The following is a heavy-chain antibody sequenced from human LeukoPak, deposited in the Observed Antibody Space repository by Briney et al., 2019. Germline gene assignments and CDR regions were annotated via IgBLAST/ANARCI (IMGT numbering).Heavy chain of an antibody. J-gene: IGHJ4*02. V-gene: IGHV4-61*02. CDR1: GDSISSGSYY. D-gene: IGHD5-12*01. CDR2: IYTSGST. CDR3: ARISGYDEGGGLAMSYFDY. Sequence: PSQTLSLTCPVSGDSISSGSYYSSWIRQPAGKGLEWIGRIYTSGSTNYNPSLKSRVTISVDTSKNQFSLKLSSVTAADTAVYYCARISGYDEGGGLAMSYFDYWGQGTLVTVSS.